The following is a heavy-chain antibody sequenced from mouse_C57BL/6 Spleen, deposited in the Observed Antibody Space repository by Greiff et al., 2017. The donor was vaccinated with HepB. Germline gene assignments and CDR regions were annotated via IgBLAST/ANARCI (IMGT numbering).Heavy chain of an antibody. D-gene: IGHD2-4*01. J-gene: IGHJ1*03. CDR2: ISSGSSTI. Sequence: VQLQQSGGGLVKPGGSLKLSCAASGFTFSDYGMHWVRQAPEKGLEWVAYISSGSSTIYYADTVKGRFTISRDNAKNTLFLQMTSLRSEDTAMYYCARGDDSWYFDVWGTGTTVTVSS. V-gene: IGHV5-17*01. CDR3: ARGDDSWYFDV. CDR1: GFTFSDYG.